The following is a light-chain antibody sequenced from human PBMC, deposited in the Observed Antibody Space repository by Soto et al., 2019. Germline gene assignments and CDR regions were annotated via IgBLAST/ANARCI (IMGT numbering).Light chain of an antibody. CDR2: DAV. CDR3: QQRSMWPNT. CDR1: QSVSSS. J-gene: IGKJ2*01. Sequence: DIVLTQSPATLSLSPGERATLSCRASQSVSSSLAWYQQKTGQAPRLLIYDAVIRATGTPARFSGSGFGTDFTLTISSPEPEDFAVYYCQQRSMWPNTFGQGTKLDIK. V-gene: IGKV3-11*01.